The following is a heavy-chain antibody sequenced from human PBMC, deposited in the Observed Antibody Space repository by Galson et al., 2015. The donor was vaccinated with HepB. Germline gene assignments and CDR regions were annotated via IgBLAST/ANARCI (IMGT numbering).Heavy chain of an antibody. CDR3: ARVFSEGPKFQYFFY. J-gene: IGHJ4*02. CDR1: GGTFKNYD. CDR2: ITPIFATA. Sequence: SVKVSCKASGGTFKNYDISWVRQAPGQGLEWMGGITPIFATANYAQKFQGRVAITADESTSTAYMELRSLTSEDTAVYYCARVFSEGPKFQYFFYWGQGTLVTVSS. V-gene: IGHV1-69*13. D-gene: IGHD3-9*01.